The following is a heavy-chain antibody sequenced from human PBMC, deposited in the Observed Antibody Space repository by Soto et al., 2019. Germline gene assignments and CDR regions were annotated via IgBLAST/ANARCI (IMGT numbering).Heavy chain of an antibody. CDR3: AKDRYDSSGYYYDS. D-gene: IGHD3-22*01. J-gene: IGHJ5*01. V-gene: IGHV3-23*01. Sequence: GGSLRLSCVASGFSFSTYAMSWVRQAQGKGPEWVSGISGSGAGTDYADSVKGRVTISRDSSKNTLYLEMNSLRAEDTAVYYCAKDRYDSSGYYYDSWGLGTLVTVSS. CDR2: ISGSGAGT. CDR1: GFSFSTYA.